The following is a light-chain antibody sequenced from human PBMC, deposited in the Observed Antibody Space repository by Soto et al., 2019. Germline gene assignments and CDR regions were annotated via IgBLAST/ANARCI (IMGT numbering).Light chain of an antibody. Sequence: QPVLTQSSSASASLGSSVKLTCTLSSGHSSCIIAWHQQQPGKAPRYLMKLEGSGSYNKGSGVPDRFSGSSSGADRYLTISNLQFEDEADYYCETWDFNTRVFGGGTQLTVL. CDR3: ETWDFNTRV. J-gene: IGLJ3*02. V-gene: IGLV4-60*02. CDR1: SGHSSCI. CDR2: LEGSGSY.